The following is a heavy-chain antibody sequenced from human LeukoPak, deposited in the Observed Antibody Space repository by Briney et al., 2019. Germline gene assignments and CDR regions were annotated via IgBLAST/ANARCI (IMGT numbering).Heavy chain of an antibody. J-gene: IGHJ4*02. CDR2: IYYSGST. CDR1: GGSISSSSYY. Sequence: SETLSLTCTVSGGSISSSSYYWGWIRQPPGKGLEWIGSIYYSGSTYYNPSLKSRVTISVDTSKNQSSLKLSSVTAADTAVYYCASLYCSSTSCYQSAYFDYWGQGTLVTVSS. CDR3: ASLYCSSTSCYQSAYFDY. V-gene: IGHV4-39*01. D-gene: IGHD2-2*01.